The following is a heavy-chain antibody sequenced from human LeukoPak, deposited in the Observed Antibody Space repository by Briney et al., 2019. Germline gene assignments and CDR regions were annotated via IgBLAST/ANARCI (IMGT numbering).Heavy chain of an antibody. Sequence: SETLSLTCTVSGGSISNYYWSWVRQPAGKGLEWIGRIYPRGSTTYSSSLKSRVTMSADTSKNHFSLNLTSLTAADTAVYYCARGRYCTATTCDAGGDAFDIWGQGTMVTVSS. J-gene: IGHJ3*02. CDR2: IYPRGST. D-gene: IGHD2-2*01. CDR1: GGSISNYY. CDR3: ARGRYCTATTCDAGGDAFDI. V-gene: IGHV4-4*07.